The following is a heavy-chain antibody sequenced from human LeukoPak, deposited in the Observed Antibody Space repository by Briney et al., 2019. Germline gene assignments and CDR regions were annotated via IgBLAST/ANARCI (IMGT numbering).Heavy chain of an antibody. V-gene: IGHV4-59*01. CDR3: ASHSAPYCGGDCRAMAFDI. CDR1: DAYIRSYY. CDR2: IYYSGST. J-gene: IGHJ3*02. Sequence: SETLSLTYTVPDAYIRSYYRSWIRQPPGKGLDWIGYIYYSGSTNYNPSLKSRVTISVDTSKNQFSLKLSSVTAADTAVYYCASHSAPYCGGDCRAMAFDIWGQGTMVTVSS. D-gene: IGHD2-21*02.